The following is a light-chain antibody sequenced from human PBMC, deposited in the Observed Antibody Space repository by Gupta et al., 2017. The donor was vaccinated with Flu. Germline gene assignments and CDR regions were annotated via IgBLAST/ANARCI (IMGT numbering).Light chain of an antibody. V-gene: IGLV1-51*02. Sequence: QSVLTQPPSVSAAPGQKVTISCSGSSSNIGNNYVSWYQQLPGTAPKLLIYENNRRPSGIPDRFSGSKSGTSATLGITGLQTGDEADYFCGAWDINLSAYVFGPGTKVTVL. CDR2: ENN. CDR3: GAWDINLSAYV. J-gene: IGLJ1*01. CDR1: SSNIGNNY.